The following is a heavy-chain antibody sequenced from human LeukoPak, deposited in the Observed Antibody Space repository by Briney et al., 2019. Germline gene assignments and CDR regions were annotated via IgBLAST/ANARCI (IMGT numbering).Heavy chain of an antibody. CDR2: ISSSGSSI. D-gene: IGHD4-17*01. CDR3: AGGRTTVTIDY. Sequence: GGSLRLSCAASGFTFSDYYMSWIRQAPGKGLEWVSYISSSGSSIYYADSVKGRFTISRDNAKNSLYLQMNSLRAEDTAVYYCAGGRTTVTIDYWGQGTLVTVSS. J-gene: IGHJ4*02. V-gene: IGHV3-11*01. CDR1: GFTFSDYY.